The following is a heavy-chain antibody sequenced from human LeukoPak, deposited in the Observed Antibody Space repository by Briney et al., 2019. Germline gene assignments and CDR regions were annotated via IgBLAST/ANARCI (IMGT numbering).Heavy chain of an antibody. CDR2: INHSGST. Sequence: SENLSLTCAVYGGSFSGYYWSWIRQPPGKGLEWIGEINHSGSTNYNPSLKSRVTISVDTSKNQFSLKLSSVTAADTAVYYCARGGYCSSTSCYAGYFWFDPWGQGTLVTVSS. D-gene: IGHD2-2*01. J-gene: IGHJ5*02. CDR1: GGSFSGYY. V-gene: IGHV4-34*01. CDR3: ARGGYCSSTSCYAGYFWFDP.